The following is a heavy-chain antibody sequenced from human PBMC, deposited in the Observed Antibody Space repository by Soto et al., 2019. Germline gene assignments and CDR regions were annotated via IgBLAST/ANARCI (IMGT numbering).Heavy chain of an antibody. CDR2: IIPMFGKA. Sequence: SVKVSCKASGGTFSRYTLSWVRQAPGQGLEWMGGIIPMFGKANYAQKFQGRVTITADGSTRTGYMELRSLISEDTAVYYCARDGTLYDGGAYYYLYWGQGTLVTVSS. CDR1: GGTFSRYT. V-gene: IGHV1-69*13. CDR3: ARDGTLYDGGAYYYLY. J-gene: IGHJ4*02. D-gene: IGHD3-22*01.